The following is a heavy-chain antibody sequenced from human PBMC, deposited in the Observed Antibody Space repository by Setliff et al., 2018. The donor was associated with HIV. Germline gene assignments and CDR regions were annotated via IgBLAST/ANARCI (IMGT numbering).Heavy chain of an antibody. Sequence: SDTLSLTCTVSGGSIGVDCWSWIRQPPGKGLEWIGYIYSNGITRYNPSLKSRVTISLDTSKIEFSLTLKSVTAADTAIYYCARLPRGPWRWDYWGQGMLVTVSS. CDR2: IYSNGIT. J-gene: IGHJ4*02. CDR3: ARLPRGPWRWDY. V-gene: IGHV4-4*09. CDR1: GGSIGVDC. D-gene: IGHD5-12*01.